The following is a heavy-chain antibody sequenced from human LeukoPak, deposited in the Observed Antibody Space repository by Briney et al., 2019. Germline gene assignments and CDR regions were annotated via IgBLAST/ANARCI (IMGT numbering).Heavy chain of an antibody. CDR2: INPNSGGT. Sequence: ASVKVSCKASGYTFTGYYMHWVRQAPGQGLEWMGWINPNSGGTNYAQKFQGRVTMTRDTSISTAYMELSRLRSDDTAVYYCARDYGDYAYYFDYWGQGTLVTVYS. CDR3: ARDYGDYAYYFDY. CDR1: GYTFTGYY. V-gene: IGHV1-2*02. J-gene: IGHJ4*02. D-gene: IGHD4-17*01.